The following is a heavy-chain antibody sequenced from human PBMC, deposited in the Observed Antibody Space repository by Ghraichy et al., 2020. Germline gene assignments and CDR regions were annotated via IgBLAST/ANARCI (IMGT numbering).Heavy chain of an antibody. CDR2: IGTAGDT. CDR1: GFTFSSYD. J-gene: IGHJ6*02. Sequence: VSGFTFSSYDMHWVRQATGKGLEWVSAIGTAGDTYYPGSVKGRFTISRENAKNSLYLQMNSLRAGDTAVYYCARARDRYSSSWYGPDGMDVWGQGTTVTVSS. CDR3: ARARDRYSSSWYGPDGMDV. V-gene: IGHV3-13*01. D-gene: IGHD6-13*01.